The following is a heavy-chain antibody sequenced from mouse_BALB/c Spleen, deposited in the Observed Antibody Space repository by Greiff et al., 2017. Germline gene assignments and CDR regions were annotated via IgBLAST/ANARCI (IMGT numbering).Heavy chain of an antibody. CDR3: ARYNYGSGGFAY. CDR1: GFTFSSYT. D-gene: IGHD1-1*01. CDR2: ISSGGGNT. Sequence: EVKLVESGGGLVKPGGSLKLSCAASGFTFSSYTMSWVRQTPEKRLEWVATISSGGGNTYYPDSVKGRFTISRDNAKNNLYLQMSSLRSEDTALYYCARYNYGSGGFAYWGQGTLVTVSA. V-gene: IGHV5-9*03. J-gene: IGHJ3*01.